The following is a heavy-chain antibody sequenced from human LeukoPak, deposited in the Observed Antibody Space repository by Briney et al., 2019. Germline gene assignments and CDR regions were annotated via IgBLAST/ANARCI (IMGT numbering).Heavy chain of an antibody. V-gene: IGHV3-53*01. CDR3: ARDLGDSLFDS. D-gene: IGHD3-10*01. J-gene: IGHJ4*02. CDR1: GFTVSRNY. Sequence: GGSLRLSCAASGFTVSRNYMTWVRQAPGKGLEWVSSLLDDNTSYYPPSVKGRFSISRDNSKNTLYLQMNTLRAEDTAVYYCARDLGDSLFDSWGQGTLVTVSS. CDR2: LLDDNTS.